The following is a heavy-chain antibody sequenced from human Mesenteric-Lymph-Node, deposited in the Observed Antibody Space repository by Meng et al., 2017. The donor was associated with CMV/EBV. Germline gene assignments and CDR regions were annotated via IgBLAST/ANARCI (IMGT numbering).Heavy chain of an antibody. V-gene: IGHV3-66*04. D-gene: IGHD5-18*01. J-gene: IGHJ4*02. CDR2: IYSGGST. CDR1: GFTVSNNY. CDR3: ARPPGYSYGDNY. Sequence: GGSLRLSCAASGFTVSNNYMSWVRQAPGKGLEWVSLIYSGGSTYYADSVKGRFTISRDNSKNTLYLQMNSLRAEDTAVYYCARPPGYSYGDNYWGQGTLVTVSS.